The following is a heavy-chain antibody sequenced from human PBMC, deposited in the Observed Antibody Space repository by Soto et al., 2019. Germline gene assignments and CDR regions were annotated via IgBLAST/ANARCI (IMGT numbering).Heavy chain of an antibody. V-gene: IGHV3-30-3*01. Sequence: QVQLVESGGGVVQPGRSLRLSCAASGFTFSSYAMHWVRQAPGKGLEWVAVISYDGSNKYYADSVKGRFTISRDNSKNTLYLQMNSLRAEDTAVYYCASSSGCSYPFGFFNWFDPWGQGTLVTVSS. CDR2: ISYDGSNK. D-gene: IGHD2-15*01. J-gene: IGHJ5*02. CDR1: GFTFSSYA. CDR3: ASSSGCSYPFGFFNWFDP.